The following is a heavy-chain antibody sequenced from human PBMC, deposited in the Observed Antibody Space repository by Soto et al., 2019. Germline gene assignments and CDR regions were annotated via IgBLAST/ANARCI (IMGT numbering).Heavy chain of an antibody. D-gene: IGHD2-15*01. V-gene: IGHV1-18*01. CDR3: ARWVVAAGTGAMDV. Sequence: QVRLVQSGAEVKKPGASVKVPCKTSGYRFSSHGTSWVRQAPGQGLEWMGWINAENGDIKYSEKFQGRVTMTTDTSTRTVYMELSTLTSVDPAVYYCARWVVAAGTGAMDVWGQGTTVTVSS. J-gene: IGHJ6*02. CDR1: GYRFSSHG. CDR2: INAENGDI.